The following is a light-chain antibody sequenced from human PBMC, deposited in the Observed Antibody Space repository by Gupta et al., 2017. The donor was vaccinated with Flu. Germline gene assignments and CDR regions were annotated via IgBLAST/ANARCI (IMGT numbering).Light chain of an antibody. CDR1: SSDIGGYNY. V-gene: IGLV2-14*01. CDR3: SSYTSSTTHV. Sequence: QSALTQPASVSGSPGQSITISCTGTSSDIGGYNYVSWYQQHPGKAPKLMIYEVTNRPAGVSNRFSGSKSGNTASLTISGPQEEDAADYYSSSYTSSTTHVFGTGTKVTVL. CDR2: EVT. J-gene: IGLJ1*01.